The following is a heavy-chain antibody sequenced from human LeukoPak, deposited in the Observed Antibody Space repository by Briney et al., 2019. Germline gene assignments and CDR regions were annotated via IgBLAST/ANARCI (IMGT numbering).Heavy chain of an antibody. Sequence: GGSLRLSCAASGFTFSSYSMNWVRQAPGKGLEWVSSISSSSSYIYYADSVKGRFTISRDNAKNSLYLQMNSLRAEDTAVYYCARDNWIQLWSGPPYYYYYMDVWGKGTTVTVSS. J-gene: IGHJ6*03. CDR2: ISSSSSYI. CDR1: GFTFSSYS. D-gene: IGHD5-18*01. CDR3: ARDNWIQLWSGPPYYYYYMDV. V-gene: IGHV3-21*01.